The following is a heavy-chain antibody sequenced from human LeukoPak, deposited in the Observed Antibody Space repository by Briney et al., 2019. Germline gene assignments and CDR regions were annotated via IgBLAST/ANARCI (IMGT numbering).Heavy chain of an antibody. J-gene: IGHJ5*02. Sequence: PGGSLRLSCAASGFTFSSYNMNWLRQAPGKGLEWVSSISHGSGSIYYADSVKGRLAISRDNAKNSLYLQMNSLRAEDTAVYYCARDLQIVVGAAARGRGPFDPWGQGTLVTVSS. V-gene: IGHV3-21*01. CDR1: GFTFSSYN. D-gene: IGHD2-2*01. CDR2: ISHGSGSI. CDR3: ARDLQIVVGAAARGRGPFDP.